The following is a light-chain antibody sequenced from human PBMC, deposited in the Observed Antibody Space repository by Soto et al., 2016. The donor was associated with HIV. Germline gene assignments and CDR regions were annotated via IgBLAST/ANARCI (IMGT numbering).Light chain of an antibody. CDR1: QDISSW. CDR3: QQSWT. J-gene: IGKJ1*01. Sequence: DFQMTQSPSTLSASVGDRVTITYRASQDISSWLAWYQQKPGKAPKLLIYKASNLHSGVPPRFSGSGSGTEFTLSINGLQPDDFATYFCQQSWTFGRGTKVEIK. V-gene: IGKV1-5*03. CDR2: KAS.